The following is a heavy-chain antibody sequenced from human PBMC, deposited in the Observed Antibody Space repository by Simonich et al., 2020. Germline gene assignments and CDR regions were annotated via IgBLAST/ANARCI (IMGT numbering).Heavy chain of an antibody. V-gene: IGHV1-2*02. J-gene: IGHJ6*03. CDR3: ARVPPTSGSYYYYYYYMDV. CDR1: GYTFTGYY. CDR2: INPNSGGK. Sequence: QVQLVQSGAEVKKPGASVKVSCKASGYTFTGYYMHWGRQAPGQGLEWMGWINPNSGGKNYAQKFQGRVTMTRDTSISTAYMELSRLRSDDTAVYYCARVPPTSGSYYYYYYYMDVWGKGTTVTVSS. D-gene: IGHD1-26*01.